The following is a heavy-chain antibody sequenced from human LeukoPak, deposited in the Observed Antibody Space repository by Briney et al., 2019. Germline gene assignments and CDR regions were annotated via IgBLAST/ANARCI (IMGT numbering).Heavy chain of an antibody. J-gene: IGHJ4*02. CDR1: GFTFSSYE. D-gene: IGHD1-26*01. V-gene: IGHV3-48*03. CDR2: ISSSGSTI. CDR3: ARVDVGATSDY. Sequence: GGSLRLSCAASGFTFSSYEMNWVRQAPGKGLEWVSYISSSGSTIYYADSVKGRFTISRDNAKNSLYLQMNSLRAEDTAVYYCARVDVGATSDYWGQETLVTVSS.